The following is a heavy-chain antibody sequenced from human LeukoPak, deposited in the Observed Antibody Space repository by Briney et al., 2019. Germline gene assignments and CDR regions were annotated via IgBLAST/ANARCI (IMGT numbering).Heavy chain of an antibody. CDR2: IYYGGSI. J-gene: IGHJ5*02. V-gene: IGHV4-39*07. D-gene: IGHD1-26*01. CDR1: GGSISRSSYY. Sequence: SETLSLTCAVSGGSISRSSYYWAWIRQPPGKGLEWVGTIYYGGSIYGDPSLKGRITISLDTSKNQFSLKLNSVTAADTAVYYRARAGWELLSASFDPWGQGTLVIVSS. CDR3: ARAGWELLSASFDP.